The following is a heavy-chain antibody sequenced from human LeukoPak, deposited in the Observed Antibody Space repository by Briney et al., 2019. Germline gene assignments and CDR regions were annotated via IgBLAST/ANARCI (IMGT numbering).Heavy chain of an antibody. Sequence: SETLSLTCTVSGGSISSYYWSWIRQPPGKGLEWIGYIYYSGSTNYKPSLKSRVTISVDTSKNQFSLKLSSVTAADTAVYYCARERSTNWFDPWGRGTLVTVSS. CDR1: GGSISSYY. J-gene: IGHJ5*02. CDR2: IYYSGST. V-gene: IGHV4-59*12. CDR3: ARERSTNWFDP. D-gene: IGHD2-2*01.